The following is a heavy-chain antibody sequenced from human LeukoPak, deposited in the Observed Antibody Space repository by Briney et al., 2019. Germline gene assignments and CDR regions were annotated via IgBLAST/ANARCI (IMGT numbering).Heavy chain of an antibody. CDR2: IIPILGIA. CDR3: ARYYDSSGYTFDY. V-gene: IGHV1-69*04. Sequence: SVKVSFKASGGTFSGYAISWVRQAPGQGLEWMGRIIPILGIANYAQKFQGRVTITADKSTSTAYMELSSLRSEDTAVYYCARYYDSSGYTFDYWGQGTLVTVSS. D-gene: IGHD3-22*01. J-gene: IGHJ4*02. CDR1: GGTFSGYA.